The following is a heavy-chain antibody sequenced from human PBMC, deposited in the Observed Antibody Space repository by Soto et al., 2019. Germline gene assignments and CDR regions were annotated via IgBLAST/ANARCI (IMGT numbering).Heavy chain of an antibody. CDR3: ARTKFGMGSSFVDYYYYMDV. V-gene: IGHV4-59*08. J-gene: IGHJ6*03. Sequence: SETLSLTCTVSGGSISSYYWSWIRQPPGKGLEWIGYIYYSGSTNYNPSLKSRVTISVDTSKNQFSLKLSSVTAAETAVYYCARTKFGMGSSFVDYYYYMDVWGKGTTVTVSS. CDR2: IYYSGST. CDR1: GGSISSYY. D-gene: IGHD6-13*01.